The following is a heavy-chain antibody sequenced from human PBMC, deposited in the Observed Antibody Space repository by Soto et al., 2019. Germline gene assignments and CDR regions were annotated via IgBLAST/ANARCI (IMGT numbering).Heavy chain of an antibody. J-gene: IGHJ4*02. Sequence: PGGSLRLSCAASGFTFSSYGMHWVRQAPGKGLEWVAVISYDGSNKYYADSVKGRFTISRDNSKNTLYLQMNSLRAEDTAVYYCALIGYSYGSVDYWGQGTLVTVSS. D-gene: IGHD5-18*01. CDR3: ALIGYSYGSVDY. CDR1: GFTFSSYG. CDR2: ISYDGSNK. V-gene: IGHV3-30*03.